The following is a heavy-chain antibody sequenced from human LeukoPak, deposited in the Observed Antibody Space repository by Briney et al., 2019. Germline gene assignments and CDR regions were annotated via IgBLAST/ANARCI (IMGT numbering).Heavy chain of an antibody. CDR2: INHDGSVK. D-gene: IGHD3-22*01. CDR1: GFNFRTYW. J-gene: IGHJ4*02. CDR3: ATSRDSSGVD. V-gene: IGHV3-7*01. Sequence: GGSLRLSCAASGFNFRTYWMSWDRQAPGTGLEWVANINHDGSVKYYLDSVKGRFTVSRDNDKNSLYLQMNSLRAEDTAVYYCATSRDSSGVDWGQGNLVTVSS.